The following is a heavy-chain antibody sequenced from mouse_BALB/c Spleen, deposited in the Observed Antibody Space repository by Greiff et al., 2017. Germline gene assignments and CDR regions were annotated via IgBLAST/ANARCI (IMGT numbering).Heavy chain of an antibody. CDR2: IDPENGNT. CDR1: GFNIKDYY. J-gene: IGHJ3*01. V-gene: IGHV14-1*02. CDR3: ASCGNFAY. Sequence: EVKLQESGAELVRPGALVKLSCKASGFNIKDYYMHWVKQRPEQGLEWIGWIDPENGNTIYDPKFQGKASITADTSSNTAYLQLSSLTSEDTAVYYCASCGNFAYWGQGTLVTVSA. D-gene: IGHD2-1*01.